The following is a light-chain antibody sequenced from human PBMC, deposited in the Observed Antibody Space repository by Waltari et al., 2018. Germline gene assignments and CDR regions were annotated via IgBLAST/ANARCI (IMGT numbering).Light chain of an antibody. Sequence: EIVLTQSPATLSVSPGERATLFCRASHSIRNNLAWYQQKPGQAPRLLIYGASTRATGIPARFSGSGSGTEFTLTISNLQSEDFAVYYCQQFNTWWTFGQGTKVEFK. CDR1: HSIRNN. CDR2: GAS. CDR3: QQFNTWWT. V-gene: IGKV3-15*01. J-gene: IGKJ1*01.